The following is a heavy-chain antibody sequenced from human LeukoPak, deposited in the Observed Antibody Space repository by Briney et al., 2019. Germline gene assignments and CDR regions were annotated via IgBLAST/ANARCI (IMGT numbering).Heavy chain of an antibody. CDR1: GFTFSSYG. J-gene: IGHJ4*02. Sequence: GRSLRLSCAASGFTFSSYGMHWVRRAPGKGLEWVALIWYDGSNQSYADSVKGRFTISRDNSKHTLFLQVNSLRAEDTAVYYCARDGSFWRGYPYYFDYWGQGTLVTVSS. D-gene: IGHD3-3*01. CDR2: IWYDGSNQ. CDR3: ARDGSFWRGYPYYFDY. V-gene: IGHV3-33*01.